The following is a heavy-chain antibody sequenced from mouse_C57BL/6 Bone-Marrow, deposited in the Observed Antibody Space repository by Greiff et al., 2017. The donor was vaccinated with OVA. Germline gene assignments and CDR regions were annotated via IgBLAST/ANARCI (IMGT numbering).Heavy chain of an antibody. CDR3: ARRDYYGSSSFAY. CDR1: GFTFSDYY. J-gene: IGHJ3*01. V-gene: IGHV5-12*01. CDR2: ISNGGGST. Sequence: EVQLQESGGGLVQPGGSLKLSCAASGFTFSDYYMYWVRQTPEKRLEWVAYISNGGGSTYYPDTVKGRFTISRDNAKNTLYLQMSRLKSEDTAMYYCARRDYYGSSSFAYWGQGTLVTVSA. D-gene: IGHD1-1*01.